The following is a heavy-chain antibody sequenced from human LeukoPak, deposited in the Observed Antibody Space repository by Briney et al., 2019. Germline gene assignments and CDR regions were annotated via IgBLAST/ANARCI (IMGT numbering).Heavy chain of an antibody. CDR3: ARDFPEERFGDSGWFDP. CDR1: GYTFTNYY. J-gene: IGHJ5*02. CDR2: INPSGGST. D-gene: IGHD3-10*01. Sequence: ASVKVSCKASGYTFTNYYMHWVRQAPGQGLEWMGIINPSGGSTTYAQKFQDRVTMTRDTATSTVYMEVSSLRSEDTALYYCARDFPEERFGDSGWFDPWGQGTLVTVSS. V-gene: IGHV1-46*01.